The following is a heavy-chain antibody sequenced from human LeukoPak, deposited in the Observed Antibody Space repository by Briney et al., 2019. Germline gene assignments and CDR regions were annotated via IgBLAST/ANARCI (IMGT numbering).Heavy chain of an antibody. CDR1: GYTFTSYY. CDR3: ARSPFNYDSSGYSQGFDY. Sequence: GASVKVSCTASGYTFTSYYMHWVRQAPGQGLEWMGIINPSGGSTSYAQKFQGRVTMTRDTSTSTVYMELSSLRSEDTAVYYCARSPFNYDSSGYSQGFDYWGQGTLVTVSP. J-gene: IGHJ4*02. V-gene: IGHV1-46*01. CDR2: INPSGGST. D-gene: IGHD3-22*01.